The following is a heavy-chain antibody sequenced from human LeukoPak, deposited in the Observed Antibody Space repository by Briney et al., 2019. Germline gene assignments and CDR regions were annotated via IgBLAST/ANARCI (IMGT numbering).Heavy chain of an antibody. CDR1: GYTFTSYA. V-gene: IGHV7-4-1*02. J-gene: IGHJ5*02. Sequence: ASVKVSCKASGYTFTSYAMNWVRQAPGQGLEWMGWINTNTGNPTYAQGFTGRFVFSLDTSISTAYLQISSLKAEDTAVYYCAREYYDSSGYYYQNWFDPWGQGTLVTVSS. D-gene: IGHD3-22*01. CDR2: INTNTGNP. CDR3: AREYYDSSGYYYQNWFDP.